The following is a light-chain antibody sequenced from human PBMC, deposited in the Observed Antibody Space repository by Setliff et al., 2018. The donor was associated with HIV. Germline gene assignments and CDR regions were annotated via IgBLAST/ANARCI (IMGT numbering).Light chain of an antibody. CDR1: SSDVGAYNY. Sequence: QSALAQPASVSGSPGQSITISCTGTSSDVGAYNYVSWYQQHPGTAPKLMISDVTNRPSGVSNPVSGSKSGNTASLTISGLQAEDEADYFCISYTSRYTYVFGTGTKVTV. J-gene: IGLJ1*01. V-gene: IGLV2-14*03. CDR2: DVT. CDR3: ISYTSRYTYV.